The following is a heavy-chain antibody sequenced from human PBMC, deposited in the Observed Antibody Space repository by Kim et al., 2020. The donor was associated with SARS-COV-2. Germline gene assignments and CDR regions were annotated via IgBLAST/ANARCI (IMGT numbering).Heavy chain of an antibody. D-gene: IGHD2-2*01. CDR3: ARRTRYCSSTSCQYYF. Sequence: SETLSLTCTVSGGSISSSSYYWGWIRQPPGKGLEWIGSIYYSGSTYYNPSLKSRVTISVDTSKNQFSLKLSSVTAADTAVYYCARRTRYCSSTSCQYYF. J-gene: IGHJ4*01. CDR2: IYYSGST. V-gene: IGHV4-39*01. CDR1: GGSISSSSYY.